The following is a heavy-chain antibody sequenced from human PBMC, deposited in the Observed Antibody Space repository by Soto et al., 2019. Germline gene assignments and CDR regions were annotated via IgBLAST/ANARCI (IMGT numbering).Heavy chain of an antibody. CDR1: AFTFGDYA. CDR2: IGNNAYGGTT. J-gene: IGHJ6*02. CDR3: TRILVRRPSTRDPYYYYGMDV. V-gene: IGHV3-49*03. Sequence: PGGSLRLSCTASAFTFGDYAVSWFRQAPGKGLEWVAFIGNNAYGGTTDYAASVKGRFTISRDDSKNIAYLQMNSLNIEDTAIYFCTRILVRRPSTRDPYYYYGMDVWGPGTTVTGS. D-gene: IGHD2-2*01.